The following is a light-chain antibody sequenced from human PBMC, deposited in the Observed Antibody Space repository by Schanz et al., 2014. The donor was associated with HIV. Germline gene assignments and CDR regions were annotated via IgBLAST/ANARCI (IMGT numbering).Light chain of an antibody. J-gene: IGLJ1*01. CDR3: SSYTSSSTQV. Sequence: QSALTQPASVSGSPGQSITISCTGSSTDVGGYDLVSWYQQHPGQVPKLMIYGVDKRPSGVSHRFSGAKSGNTASLTISGLQAEDEADYYCSSYTSSSTQVFGTGTKLTVL. V-gene: IGLV2-14*02. CDR2: GVD. CDR1: STDVGGYDL.